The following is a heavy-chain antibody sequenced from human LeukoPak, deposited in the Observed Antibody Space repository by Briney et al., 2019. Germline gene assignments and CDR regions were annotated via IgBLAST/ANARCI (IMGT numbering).Heavy chain of an antibody. Sequence: GGSLRLSCAASGFTFSSYATSWVRQAPGKGLEWVSAISGSGGSTYYADSVKGRFTISSESSGNTLYLQMHNLRAEDMAVYYCAKGVRLWFAFYFDYWGQGTLVTVSS. CDR3: AKGVRLWFAFYFDY. V-gene: IGHV3-23*01. CDR2: ISGSGGST. J-gene: IGHJ4*02. CDR1: GFTFSSYA. D-gene: IGHD3-10*01.